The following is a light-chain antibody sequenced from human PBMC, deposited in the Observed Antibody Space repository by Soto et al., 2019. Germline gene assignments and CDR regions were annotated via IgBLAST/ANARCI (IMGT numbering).Light chain of an antibody. J-gene: IGKJ2*01. Sequence: EIVLTQSPGTLSLSPGERATLSCRASQSVRSIYLAWYQQKPGQAPRLLIYGASSRSTGIPDTFSGSGGGTAFTLTIGRLEPEDVAVYLCYQYGSTPGIFGQGTKLEIK. V-gene: IGKV3-20*01. CDR2: GAS. CDR1: QSVRSIY. CDR3: YQYGSTPGI.